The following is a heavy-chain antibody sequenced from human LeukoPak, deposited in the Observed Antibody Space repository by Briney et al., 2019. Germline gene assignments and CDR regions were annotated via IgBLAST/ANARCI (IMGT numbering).Heavy chain of an antibody. Sequence: GGSLRLSCAASGFTFSSYSMNWVRQAPGKGLECVSSISSSSSYIYYADSVKGRFTISRDNAKNSLYLQMNSLRAEDTAVYYCARDGSGWHFDYWGQGTLVTVSS. V-gene: IGHV3-21*01. CDR1: GFTFSSYS. J-gene: IGHJ4*02. CDR2: ISSSSSYI. D-gene: IGHD6-19*01. CDR3: ARDGSGWHFDY.